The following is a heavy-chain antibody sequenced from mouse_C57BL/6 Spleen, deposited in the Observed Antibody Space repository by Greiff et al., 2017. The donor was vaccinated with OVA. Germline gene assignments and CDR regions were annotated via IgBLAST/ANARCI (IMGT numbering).Heavy chain of an antibody. J-gene: IGHJ1*03. CDR3: TRGEGLWFPFAY. CDR2: IDPETGGT. CDR1: GYTFTDYE. Sequence: QVQLQQSGAELVRPGASVTLSCKASGYTFTDYEMHWVKQTPVHGLEWIGAIDPETGGTAYNQKFKGKAILTADKSSSTAYMELRSLTSEDSAVYYCTRGEGLWFPFAYWGTGTTVTVSS. V-gene: IGHV1-15*01. D-gene: IGHD2-2*01.